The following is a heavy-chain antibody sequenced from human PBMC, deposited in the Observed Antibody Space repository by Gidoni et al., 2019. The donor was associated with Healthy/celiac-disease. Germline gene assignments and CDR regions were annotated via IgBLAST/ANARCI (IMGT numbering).Heavy chain of an antibody. V-gene: IGHV3-48*02. CDR3: ARGSGAY. Sequence: SGCTFRIYSMNWVRQALGQGLEWVSYISSSSSIIYYAVSVKGGITISRDNAKNSLSLQMNSLRDEDASVYYCARGSGAYWGQGTLVTVSS. CDR1: GCTFRIYS. CDR2: ISSSSSII. D-gene: IGHD3-10*01. J-gene: IGHJ4*02.